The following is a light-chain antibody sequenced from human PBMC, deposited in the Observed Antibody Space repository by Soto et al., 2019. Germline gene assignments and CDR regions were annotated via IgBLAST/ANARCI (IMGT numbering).Light chain of an antibody. V-gene: IGKV3-20*01. CDR2: AAS. CDR1: QSVSSDF. Sequence: EIVLTQSPGTLSLSPGERATLSCRTSQSVSSDFLAWYQQKPGQAPRLLIYAASNRTTGIPDRFSGSRSGTDFILTISRLEPEYFAVYYCQQYSTPPRMYTFGLGTKLEIK. CDR3: QQYSTPPRMYT. J-gene: IGKJ2*01.